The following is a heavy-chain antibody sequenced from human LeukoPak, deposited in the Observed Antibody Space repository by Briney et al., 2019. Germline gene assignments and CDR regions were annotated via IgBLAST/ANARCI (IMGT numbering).Heavy chain of an antibody. Sequence: GGSLRLSCAASGFTFSIYWMHWVRHPPGKGLVSVSRVTSDGTGADYADSVRGRFTISRDNAKNTVYLHMNSLRAEDTAIYYCARVPAAAAGMGIDYWGQGTLVTVSS. CDR2: VTSDGTGA. V-gene: IGHV3-74*01. CDR1: GFTFSIYW. J-gene: IGHJ4*02. D-gene: IGHD6-13*01. CDR3: ARVPAAAAGMGIDY.